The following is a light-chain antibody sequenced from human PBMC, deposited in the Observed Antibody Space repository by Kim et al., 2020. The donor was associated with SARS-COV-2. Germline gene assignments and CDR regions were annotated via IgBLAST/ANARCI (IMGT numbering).Light chain of an antibody. V-gene: IGKV3-11*01. J-gene: IGKJ4*01. Sequence: EIVLTQSPATLSLSPGERATLSCRASQSVSIYLAWYQQKPGQAPRILIYDASNRATGIPARFTGSGSGTDFSLTISSLGPEDFAVYYCQRRNNWPLTFVGGTKVDI. CDR1: QSVSIY. CDR2: DAS. CDR3: QRRNNWPLT.